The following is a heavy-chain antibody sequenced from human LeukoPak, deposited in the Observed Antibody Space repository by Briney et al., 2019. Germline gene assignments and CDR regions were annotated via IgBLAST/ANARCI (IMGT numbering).Heavy chain of an antibody. V-gene: IGHV1-46*01. D-gene: IGHD3-10*01. CDR3: ARGTPFRYGSGRDGYYFDY. Sequence: ASVKVSCKASGYTFTSYYMHWVRQAPGQGLEWMGIINPSGGSTSYAQKFQGRVTMTRDTSTSTVYMELSSLRSEDTAVYYCARGTPFRYGSGRDGYYFDYWGQRTLVTVSS. CDR2: INPSGGST. CDR1: GYTFTSYY. J-gene: IGHJ4*02.